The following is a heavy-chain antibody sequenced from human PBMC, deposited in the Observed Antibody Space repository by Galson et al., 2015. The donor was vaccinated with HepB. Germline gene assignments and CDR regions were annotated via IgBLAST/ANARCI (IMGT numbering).Heavy chain of an antibody. D-gene: IGHD3-22*01. CDR2: IDPSDSYT. Sequence: QSGAEVKKPGESLRISCKGSGYSFTSYWISWVRQMPGKGLEWMGRIDPSDSYTNYSPSFQGHVTIPADKSISTAYLQWSSLKASDTAMYYCARSQPGRDYDDSSGYYLPWGQGTLVTVSS. CDR1: GYSFTSYW. V-gene: IGHV5-10-1*01. J-gene: IGHJ5*02. CDR3: ARSQPGRDYDDSSGYYLP.